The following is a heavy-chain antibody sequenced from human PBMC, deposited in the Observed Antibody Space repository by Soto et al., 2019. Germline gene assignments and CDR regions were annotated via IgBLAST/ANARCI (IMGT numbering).Heavy chain of an antibody. CDR3: ALRKTGSFFDY. V-gene: IGHV3-23*01. CDR1: GFTFSTYA. J-gene: IGHJ4*02. Sequence: ETLRLSXAASGFTFSTYAMSWVRQAPGKGLDWVSAIGASGAGTYYADSVKGRFTISRDNSKNTLHLQMNNLRAEDTAVYYCALRKTGSFFDYWGQGTPVTVSS. CDR2: IGASGAGT. D-gene: IGHD1-26*01.